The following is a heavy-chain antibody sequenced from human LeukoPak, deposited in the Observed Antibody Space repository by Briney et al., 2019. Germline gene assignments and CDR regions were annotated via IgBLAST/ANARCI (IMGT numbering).Heavy chain of an antibody. CDR2: IYYSGST. CDR3: ARDYGPYGDSQEGDY. J-gene: IGHJ4*02. CDR1: GGSISSSSYY. V-gene: IGHV4-39*07. D-gene: IGHD4-17*01. Sequence: SSETLSLTCTVSGGSISSSSYYWGWIRQPPGKGLEWIGSIYYSGSTYYNPSLKSRVTISVDTSKNQFSLKLSSVTAADTAVYYCARDYGPYGDSQEGDYWGQGTLVTVSS.